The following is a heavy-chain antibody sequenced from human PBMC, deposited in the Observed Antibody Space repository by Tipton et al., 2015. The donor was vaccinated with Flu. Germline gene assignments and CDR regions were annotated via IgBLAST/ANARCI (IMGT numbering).Heavy chain of an antibody. CDR1: GYTFTGYY. J-gene: IGHJ6*02. CDR2: INPNSGGT. Sequence: QLVQSGAEVKKPGTSVKVSCKASGYTFTGYYMHWVRQAPGQGLEWMGWINPNSGGTNYAQKFQGRGTMTRDTSISTAYMELSRLRSDDTAVYYCARGGYCSGGSCYLLYYYGMDVWGQGTTVTVSS. V-gene: IGHV1-2*02. CDR3: ARGGYCSGGSCYLLYYYGMDV. D-gene: IGHD2-15*01.